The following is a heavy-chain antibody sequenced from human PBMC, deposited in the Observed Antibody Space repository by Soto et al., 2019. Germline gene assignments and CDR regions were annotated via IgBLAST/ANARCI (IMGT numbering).Heavy chain of an antibody. V-gene: IGHV3-7*03. CDR3: AKRSREPTRDY. CDR2: LNPDGSVK. CDR1: GFSFSDSW. Sequence: GSLRLSCAVSGFSFSDSWMSWIRQPPGKGLEWVAHLNPDGSVKYYVDSVKGRFTISRDNARNSLYLQMRSLRADDAAVYYCAKRSREPTRDYWGRGALVTVSS. J-gene: IGHJ4*02. D-gene: IGHD1-1*01.